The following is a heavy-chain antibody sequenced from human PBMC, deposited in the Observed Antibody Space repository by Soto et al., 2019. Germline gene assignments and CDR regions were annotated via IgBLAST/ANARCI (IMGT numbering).Heavy chain of an antibody. CDR3: ARLVRGVYYFDY. J-gene: IGHJ4*02. CDR2: INHSGST. V-gene: IGHV4-34*01. Sequence: SETLSLTCAVYGGSFSGYYWSWIRQPPGKGLEWIGEINHSGSTNYNPSLKSRVTISVDTSKNQFSLKLSSVTAADTAVYYCARLVRGVYYFDYWGRGTLVTVPQ. D-gene: IGHD3-10*01. CDR1: GGSFSGYY.